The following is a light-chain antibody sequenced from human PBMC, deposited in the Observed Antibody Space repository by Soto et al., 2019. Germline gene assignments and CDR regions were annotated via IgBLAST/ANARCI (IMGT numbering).Light chain of an antibody. CDR1: QAISSY. CDR3: QQLNSYPWT. CDR2: AAS. Sequence: DIQLTQSPSFLSASVGDRVTITCRASQAISSYLAWFQQRPGKAPKVLIYAASTLQGGVPSRFSGSASGTEFPLTISSLQPEDFATYFCQQLNSYPWTFGQGTKVEIK. J-gene: IGKJ1*01. V-gene: IGKV1-9*01.